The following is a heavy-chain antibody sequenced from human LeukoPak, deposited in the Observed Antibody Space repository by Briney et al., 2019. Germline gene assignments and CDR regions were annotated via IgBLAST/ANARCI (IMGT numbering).Heavy chain of an antibody. CDR3: ARDVKSRSVAGFYYYYYMDV. CDR2: ISAYNGNT. Sequence: ASVKVSCKASGYTFTSYGISWVRQAPGQGLEWMGWISAYNGNTNYAQKLQGRVTMTTDTSTSTAYMELRSLRSDDTAVYYCARDVKSRSVAGFYYYYYMDVWGKGTTVTVSS. J-gene: IGHJ6*03. D-gene: IGHD6-19*01. V-gene: IGHV1-18*01. CDR1: GYTFTSYG.